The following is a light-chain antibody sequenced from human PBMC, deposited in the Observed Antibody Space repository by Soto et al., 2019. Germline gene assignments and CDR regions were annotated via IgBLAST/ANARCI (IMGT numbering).Light chain of an antibody. J-gene: IGKJ1*01. CDR2: SAS. CDR3: QQYGSSPT. Sequence: EIVLTQSPGTLSLSPGERATLSCRASQSVSSSYLAWYQQKPGQAPRLLIYSASSRATGIPDRFSGGGSGTDFTLTISRLEPEDFAVYFCQQYGSSPTFGQGTKVEIK. CDR1: QSVSSSY. V-gene: IGKV3-20*01.